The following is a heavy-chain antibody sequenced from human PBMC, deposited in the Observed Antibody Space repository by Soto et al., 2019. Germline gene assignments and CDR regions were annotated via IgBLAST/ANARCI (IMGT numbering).Heavy chain of an antibody. Sequence: KPGGSLRLSCAASGFTFTRYSMNWVRQAPGKGLECVSSISSTTNYIYYGDSMKGRFTISRDNAKNSLYLEMNSLRAEDTAVYYCARESEDLTSNFDYWGQGTLVTVSS. CDR1: GFTFTRYS. CDR2: ISSTTNYI. V-gene: IGHV3-21*06. J-gene: IGHJ4*02. CDR3: ARESEDLTSNFDY.